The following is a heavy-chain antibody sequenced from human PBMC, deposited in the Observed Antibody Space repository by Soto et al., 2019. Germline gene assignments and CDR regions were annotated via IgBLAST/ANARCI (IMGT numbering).Heavy chain of an antibody. J-gene: IGHJ4*02. D-gene: IGHD4-17*01. CDR2: IYSGGNT. CDR3: ARDPTANGF. Sequence: PGGSLRLSCAVSGFTVSTNYMSWVRQAPGKGLEWVSVIYSGGNTYYADSVKGRFTISRDNSKNTLYLQMNSLRAEDTAVYYCARDPTANGFWGQGTLVTVSS. V-gene: IGHV3-66*01. CDR1: GFTVSTNY.